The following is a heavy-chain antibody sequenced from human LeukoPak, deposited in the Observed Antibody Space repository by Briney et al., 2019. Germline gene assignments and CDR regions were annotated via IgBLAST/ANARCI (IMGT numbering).Heavy chain of an antibody. CDR1: GFTFSSYA. CDR2: ISGGGGST. D-gene: IGHD3-10*01. V-gene: IGHV3-23*01. J-gene: IGHJ1*01. CDR3: ARDRPIKGVRGVQVDKTSAEYFQH. Sequence: GGSLRLSCAASGFTFSSYAMSWVRQAPGKGLEWVSAISGGGGSTYYAGSVKGRFTISRDNAKNSLYLQMNSLRAEDTAVYYCARDRPIKGVRGVQVDKTSAEYFQHWGQGTLVTVSS.